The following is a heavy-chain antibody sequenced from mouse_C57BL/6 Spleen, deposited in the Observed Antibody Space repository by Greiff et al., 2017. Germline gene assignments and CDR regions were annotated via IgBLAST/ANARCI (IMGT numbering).Heavy chain of an antibody. Sequence: VQLQQSGPELVKPGASVKIPCKASGYTFTDYNMDWVKQSHGKSLEWIGDINPNNGGTIYNQKFKGKATLTVDKSSSTAYMELRSLTSEDTAVYYGARKGDYGSSYGYVDVWGTGTTVTVSS. D-gene: IGHD1-1*01. CDR2: INPNNGGT. CDR1: GYTFTDYN. J-gene: IGHJ1*03. CDR3: ARKGDYGSSYGYVDV. V-gene: IGHV1-18*01.